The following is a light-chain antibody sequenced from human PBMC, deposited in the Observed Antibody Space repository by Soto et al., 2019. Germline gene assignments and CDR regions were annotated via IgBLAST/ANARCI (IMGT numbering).Light chain of an antibody. J-gene: IGKJ1*01. Sequence: DIVMTQSPSTLSASVGDRVTITCRASQNIHTYLAWYQQKPGTAPKLLISRASSLQSGVPSRLRGSGSGAEFTLSISSLQPDDVATYFCKQYEDYPWTFGKETNVQIK. CDR2: RAS. CDR3: KQYEDYPWT. V-gene: IGKV1-5*03. CDR1: QNIHTY.